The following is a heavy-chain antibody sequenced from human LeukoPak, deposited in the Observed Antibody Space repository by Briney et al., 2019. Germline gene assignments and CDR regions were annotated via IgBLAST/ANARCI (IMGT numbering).Heavy chain of an antibody. CDR2: ISGSGGST. J-gene: IGHJ4*02. V-gene: IGHV3-23*01. Sequence: GGSLRLSCAASGFTFSSYAMSWVRQAPGKGLERVSAISGSGGSTYYADSVKGRFTISRDNFKNTLYLQMNSLRAEDTAVYYCAKVNYYDSSGYPRGGYFDYWGQGTLVTVSS. D-gene: IGHD3-22*01. CDR1: GFTFSSYA. CDR3: AKVNYYDSSGYPRGGYFDY.